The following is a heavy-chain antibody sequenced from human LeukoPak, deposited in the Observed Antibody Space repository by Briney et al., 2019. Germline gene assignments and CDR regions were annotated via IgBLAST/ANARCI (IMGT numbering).Heavy chain of an antibody. CDR3: ATYTHWVAGDV. CDR2: MNQDGSAK. Sequence: GDLRLSCAASGFTFSDSWMSWVRQAPGKGLEWVANMNQDGSAKGYVDSVKGRFTISRDNARNSLYLQMSSLRPEDTAVYYCATYTHWVAGDVWGQGTTVTVSS. D-gene: IGHD3-16*01. V-gene: IGHV3-7*01. CDR1: GFTFSDSW. J-gene: IGHJ6*02.